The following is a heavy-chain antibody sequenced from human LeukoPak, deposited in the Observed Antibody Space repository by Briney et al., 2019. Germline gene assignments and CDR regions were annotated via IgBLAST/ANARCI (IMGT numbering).Heavy chain of an antibody. CDR3: ARGLSGYASSLGY. V-gene: IGHV3-74*01. CDR1: GFTFSSYW. J-gene: IGHJ4*02. Sequence: GGSLGLSCAASGFTFSSYWMHWVRQAPGKGLVWVSRINSDGSSTSYADSVRGRFSISRDNAKNTLYLQMNSLRAEDTAVYYCARGLSGYASSLGYWGQGTLVTVSA. CDR2: INSDGSST. D-gene: IGHD6-6*01.